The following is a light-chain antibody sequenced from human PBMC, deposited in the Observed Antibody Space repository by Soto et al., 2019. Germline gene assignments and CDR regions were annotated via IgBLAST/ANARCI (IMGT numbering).Light chain of an antibody. CDR2: SAS. J-gene: IGKJ5*01. CDR1: QGISNW. Sequence: DIHITQSPSSVSAXXXDXFXXXXLAIQGISNWLAWYQQKPGAAPKLLIYSASNLQSGVPSRFSGSGFGTDFTLTISSLQPEDFATYYCQHTKTNNLPITFGQGTRLEI. V-gene: IGKV1-12*01. CDR3: QHTKTNNLPIT.